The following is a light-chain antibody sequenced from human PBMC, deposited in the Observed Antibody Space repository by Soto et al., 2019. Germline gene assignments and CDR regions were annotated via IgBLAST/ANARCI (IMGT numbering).Light chain of an antibody. CDR2: KAS. V-gene: IGKV1-5*03. J-gene: IGKJ1*01. CDR3: QQYNSYPWT. CDR1: QYASTW. Sequence: DIQMTQSPSTLSASVGDRVTITCRASQYASTWLAWYQQKPGTAPKFLIYKASTLESGVPSRFSGSGSGTEFTLTINNLQPDDVATYYCQQYNSYPWTFGQGTKVEIK.